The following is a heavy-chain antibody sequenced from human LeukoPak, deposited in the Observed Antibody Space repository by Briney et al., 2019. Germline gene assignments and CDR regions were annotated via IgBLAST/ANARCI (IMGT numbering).Heavy chain of an antibody. CDR2: IYYSGST. Sequence: SETLSLTCTVSGGSISSYDWSWIRQPPAKGLEWIGYIYYSGSTNYNPSLQSRVTISLDTSKNQFSLKLSSVTAADTAVYYCARGVPVPLAAAGHDQNWFDPWGQGTLVTVSS. D-gene: IGHD6-13*01. CDR1: GGSISSYD. CDR3: ARGVPVPLAAAGHDQNWFDP. V-gene: IGHV4-59*01. J-gene: IGHJ5*02.